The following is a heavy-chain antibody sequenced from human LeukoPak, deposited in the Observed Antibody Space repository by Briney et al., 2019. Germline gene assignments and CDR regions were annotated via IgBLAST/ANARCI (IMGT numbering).Heavy chain of an antibody. V-gene: IGHV1-24*01. CDR2: FDPEDGET. CDR3: ATLQYYDFWSGYYTGDY. CDR1: GYTLTELS. D-gene: IGHD3-3*01. J-gene: IGHJ4*02. Sequence: ASVKVSCKVSGYTLTELSMHWVRQAPGKGLEWMGGFDPEDGETIYAQKFQGRVTMTEDTSTDTAYMELSSLRSEDTAVYYCATLQYYDFWSGYYTGDYWGQGTLSPSPQ.